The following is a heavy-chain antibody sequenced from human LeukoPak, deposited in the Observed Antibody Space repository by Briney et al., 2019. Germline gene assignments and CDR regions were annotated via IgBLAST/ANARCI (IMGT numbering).Heavy chain of an antibody. CDR3: ARTSGDSSGYYWFDP. Sequence: GGSLRLSCAASGFTFSSYAMHWVRQAPGKGLEWVAVISYDGSNKYCADSVKGRFTISRDNSKNTLYLQMNSLRAEDTAVYYCARTSGDSSGYYWFDPWGQGTLVTVSS. D-gene: IGHD3-22*01. CDR2: ISYDGSNK. V-gene: IGHV3-30-3*01. J-gene: IGHJ5*02. CDR1: GFTFSSYA.